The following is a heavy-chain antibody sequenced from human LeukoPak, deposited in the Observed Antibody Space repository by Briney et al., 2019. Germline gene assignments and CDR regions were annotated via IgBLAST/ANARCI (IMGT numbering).Heavy chain of an antibody. CDR2: INPNNGGT. CDR3: AREATVVSVGTAGIYFDY. Sequence: ASVKVSCKTSGYSFTNYGITWVRQAPGQGLEWMGWINPNNGGTHYAQNFQARVTMTRDTSISTAYMELDSLTSDDTAIYYCAREATVVSVGTAGIYFDYWGQGTLVTVSS. J-gene: IGHJ4*02. D-gene: IGHD1-1*01. CDR1: GYSFTNYG. V-gene: IGHV1-2*02.